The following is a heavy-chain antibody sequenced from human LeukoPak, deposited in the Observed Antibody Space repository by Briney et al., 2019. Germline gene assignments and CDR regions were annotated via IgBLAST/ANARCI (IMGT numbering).Heavy chain of an antibody. CDR2: ISGSGGST. CDR1: GGSISSYY. D-gene: IGHD3-22*01. J-gene: IGHJ4*02. CDR3: AKEKEWDYYDSSGYYPERYFDY. Sequence: ETLSLTCTVSGGSISSYYWSWIRQPPGKGLEWVSAISGSGGSTYYADSVKGRFTISRDNSKNTLYLQMNSLRAEDTAVYYCAKEKEWDYYDSSGYYPERYFDYWGQGTLVTVSS. V-gene: IGHV3-23*01.